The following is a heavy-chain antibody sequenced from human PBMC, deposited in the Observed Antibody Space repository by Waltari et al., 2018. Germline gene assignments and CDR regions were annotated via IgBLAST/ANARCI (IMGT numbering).Heavy chain of an antibody. CDR3: ARDEEWPEGLFAFDI. V-gene: IGHV3-30*04. J-gene: IGHJ3*02. CDR1: GFSFRDYT. D-gene: IGHD3-3*01. Sequence: QVQLMESGGDVVRPGGSLRLSCAASGFSFRDYTMHWVRQTPAKGLEWGARISDAGAHKYYAATVKGRFSISRDDSKSTLYLQMTNVGPEDTAVYYCARDEEWPEGLFAFDIWGQGTKVTVAS. CDR2: ISDAGAHK.